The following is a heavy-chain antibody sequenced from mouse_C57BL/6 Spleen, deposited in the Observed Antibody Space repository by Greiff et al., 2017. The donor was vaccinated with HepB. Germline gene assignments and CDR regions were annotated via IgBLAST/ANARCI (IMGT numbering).Heavy chain of an antibody. D-gene: IGHD1-1*01. J-gene: IGHJ2*01. CDR2: IYPGDGDT. CDR1: GYAFSSSW. CDR3: AIYYGSSYAYFDY. Sequence: VKLMESGPELVKPGASVKISCKASGYAFSSSWMNWVKQRPGKGLEWIGRIYPGDGDTNYNGKFKGKATLTADKSSSTAYMQLSSLTSEDSAVYFCAIYYGSSYAYFDYWGQGTTLTVSS. V-gene: IGHV1-82*01.